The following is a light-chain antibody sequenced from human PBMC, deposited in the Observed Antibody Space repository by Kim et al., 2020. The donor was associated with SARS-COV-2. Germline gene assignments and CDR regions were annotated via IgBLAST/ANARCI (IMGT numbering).Light chain of an antibody. Sequence: QLVLTQSPSASASLGASVKPTCTLSSGHSSYAIAWHQQQPEKGPRYLMKLNSDGSHSKGDGIPDRFSGSSSGAERYLTSSSLQSEVEADYYCQTWGTGIQVFGGGTQLTVL. CDR3: QTWGTGIQV. V-gene: IGLV4-69*01. J-gene: IGLJ3*02. CDR2: LNSDGSH. CDR1: SGHSSYA.